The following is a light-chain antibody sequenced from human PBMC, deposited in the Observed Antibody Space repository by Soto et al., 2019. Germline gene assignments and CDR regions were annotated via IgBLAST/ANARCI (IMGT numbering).Light chain of an antibody. CDR2: DVH. CDR3: CSFAGDPYV. CDR1: SSDVGGYDY. V-gene: IGLV2-11*01. J-gene: IGLJ1*01. Sequence: QSALTQPRSVSASPGQSVAISCTGTSSDVGGYDYVSWYQQHPGKAPKLMIYDVHKRPSGVPDRFSGSKSGNTASLTISGLQAEDEGDYYCCSFAGDPYVFGTGTKLTVL.